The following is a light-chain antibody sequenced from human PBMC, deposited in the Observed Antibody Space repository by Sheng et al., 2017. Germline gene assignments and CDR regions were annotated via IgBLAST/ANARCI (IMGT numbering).Light chain of an antibody. Sequence: EIVLTQSPGTLSLSPGARATLSCRASKSVRSNFLAWYQQKPGQAPRLLIYGASSRATGIPDRFSGGGSETDFTLTINSLQSEDFAVYYCQQYNNWPRITFGGGTKVEIK. V-gene: IGKV3-20*01. CDR1: KSVRSNF. CDR3: QQYNNWPRIT. CDR2: GAS. J-gene: IGKJ4*01.